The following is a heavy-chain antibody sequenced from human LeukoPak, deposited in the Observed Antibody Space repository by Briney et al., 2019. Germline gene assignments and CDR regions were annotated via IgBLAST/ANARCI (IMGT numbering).Heavy chain of an antibody. Sequence: PGGSLRLSCAASGFTFSDYYMSWIRQAPGKGLGWVSYISSSGSTIYYADSVKGRFTISRDNAKNPLYLQMNSLRAEDTAVYYCARNRDSYGLPIHHGWFDPWGQGTLVTVSS. D-gene: IGHD5-18*01. CDR1: GFTFSDYY. J-gene: IGHJ5*02. CDR3: ARNRDSYGLPIHHGWFDP. CDR2: ISSSGSTI. V-gene: IGHV3-11*01.